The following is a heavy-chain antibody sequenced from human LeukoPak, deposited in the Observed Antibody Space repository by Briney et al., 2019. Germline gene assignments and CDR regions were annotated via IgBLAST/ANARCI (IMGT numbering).Heavy chain of an antibody. D-gene: IGHD2-21*02. CDR2: ISSSSSYI. V-gene: IGHV3-21*01. CDR3: ASDDCGGDCYQLDY. J-gene: IGHJ4*02. Sequence: GRSLRLSCEASGFTFDDYAMHWVRQVPGKGLEWVSSISSSSSYIYYADSVKGRFTISRDNAKNSLYLQMNSLRAEDTAVYYCASDDCGGDCYQLDYWGQGTLVTVSS. CDR1: GFTFDDYA.